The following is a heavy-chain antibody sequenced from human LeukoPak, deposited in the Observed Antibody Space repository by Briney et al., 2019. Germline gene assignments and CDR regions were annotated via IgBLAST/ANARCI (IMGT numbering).Heavy chain of an antibody. CDR2: IDPDDSDT. D-gene: IGHD3-10*01. J-gene: IGHJ4*02. Sequence: GASLKISCKGSGYRFTSYWIGWVRQMPGKGLEWMGIIDPDDSDTRYSPSFQGQVTISADKSINTAYLQWSRLKASDTAMFFCARLVGDSDTTRLDYWGQGTLVTVSS. CDR3: ARLVGDSDTTRLDY. CDR1: GYRFTSYW. V-gene: IGHV5-51*01.